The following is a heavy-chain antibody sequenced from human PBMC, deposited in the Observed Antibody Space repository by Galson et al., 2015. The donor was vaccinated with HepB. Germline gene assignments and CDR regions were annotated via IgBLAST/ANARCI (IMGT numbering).Heavy chain of an antibody. CDR1: GYRFSNA. V-gene: IGHV1-3*01. Sequence: SVKVSCKAFGYRFSNAIHWVRQAPGESLEWMGWITPKNGDTEYSQKFQGRVTITRDKSARTAYMELSSLRSEDTAVYYCARDDGRTWLLDYWGQGTLVTVSS. CDR3: ARDDGRTWLLDY. D-gene: IGHD2-15*01. J-gene: IGHJ4*02. CDR2: ITPKNGDT.